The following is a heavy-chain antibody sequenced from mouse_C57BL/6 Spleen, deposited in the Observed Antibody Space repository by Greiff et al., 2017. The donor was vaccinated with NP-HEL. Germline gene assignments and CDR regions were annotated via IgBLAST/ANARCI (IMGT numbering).Heavy chain of an antibody. CDR2: IDPSDSET. Sequence: QVQLQQSGAELVRPGSSVKLSCKASGYTFTSYWMHWVKQRPIQGLEWIGNIDPSDSETHYNQKFKDKATLTVDKSSSTAYMQLSSLTSEDSAVYYCARGEYYGSRRYYFDYWGQGTTLTVSS. D-gene: IGHD1-1*01. CDR3: ARGEYYGSRRYYFDY. CDR1: GYTFTSYW. V-gene: IGHV1-52*01. J-gene: IGHJ2*01.